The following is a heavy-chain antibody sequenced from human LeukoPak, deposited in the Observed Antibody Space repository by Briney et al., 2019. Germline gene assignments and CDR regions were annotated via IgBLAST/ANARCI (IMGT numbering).Heavy chain of an antibody. CDR2: INQDGSEK. D-gene: IGHD2-2*01. J-gene: IGHJ4*02. CDR3: ARLGGIVVVPAAMFDY. Sequence: GGSLRLSRAASRFNFSSYSMSWVRQAPGSGLEWVANINQDGSEKYSVDSVKGRFIISRDNVKNSLYLQMNSLRAEDTAVYYCARLGGIVVVPAAMFDYWGQGTLVTVSS. V-gene: IGHV3-7*01. CDR1: RFNFSSYS.